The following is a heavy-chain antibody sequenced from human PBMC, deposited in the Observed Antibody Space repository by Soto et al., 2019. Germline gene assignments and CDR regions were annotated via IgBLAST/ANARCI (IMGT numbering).Heavy chain of an antibody. CDR2: IYYSGST. J-gene: IGHJ5*01. CDR3: SRHPSNFWFYS. Sequence: SGTLSLTCTVSGGSISSSSYFWGWIRQPPGKGLEWIGSIYYSGSTYYNPSLKSRVTVSVDTSKNQFSLKLSSVTAADTAVYYCSRHPSNFWFYSWAQRTAVTVSS. V-gene: IGHV4-39*01. D-gene: IGHD4-4*01. CDR1: GGSISSSSYF.